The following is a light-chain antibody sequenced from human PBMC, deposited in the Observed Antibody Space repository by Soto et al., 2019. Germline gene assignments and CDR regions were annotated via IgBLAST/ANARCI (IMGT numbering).Light chain of an antibody. J-gene: IGKJ4*01. CDR3: QQYATSPLA. V-gene: IGKV3-20*01. Sequence: SLWRQSQDTISLSPGGRATLSCRASQSVSSSYLAWYQQKPGQAPRLLIYGASSRATGIPDRFSGSGSGTDFTLTISRLEPEDFAVYYCQQYATSPLAFGGRSKV. CDR2: GAS. CDR1: QSVSSSY.